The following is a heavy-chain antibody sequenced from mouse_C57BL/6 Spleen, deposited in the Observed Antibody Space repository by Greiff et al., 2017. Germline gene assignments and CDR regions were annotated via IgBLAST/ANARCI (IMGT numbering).Heavy chain of an antibody. CDR3: ARKALYGSSAWFAY. J-gene: IGHJ3*01. D-gene: IGHD1-1*01. Sequence: EVKLMESGGGLVKPGGSLKLSCAASGFTFSDYGMHWVRQAPEKGLECVAYISSGSSTIYYADTVKGRFTISRDNAKNTLFLQMTSLRSEDTAMYYCARKALYGSSAWFAYWGQGTLVTVSA. CDR1: GFTFSDYG. CDR2: ISSGSSTI. V-gene: IGHV5-17*01.